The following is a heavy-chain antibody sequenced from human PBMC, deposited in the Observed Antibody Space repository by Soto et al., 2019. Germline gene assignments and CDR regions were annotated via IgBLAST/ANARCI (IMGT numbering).Heavy chain of an antibody. D-gene: IGHD6-19*01. CDR1: GFTFGSSA. CDR2: IVVASGYS. Sequence: LVQSGPDVKKPGTSVKVSCKTSGFTFGSSAVQWVRQVRGQRLEWIGWIVVASGYSNVAQKFQDRVSLTRDLCTNTGFVELSSLTSEDSAMYYCAADVIGVAGDFDHWGQGTLVSVSS. CDR3: AADVIGVAGDFDH. J-gene: IGHJ4*02. V-gene: IGHV1-58*01.